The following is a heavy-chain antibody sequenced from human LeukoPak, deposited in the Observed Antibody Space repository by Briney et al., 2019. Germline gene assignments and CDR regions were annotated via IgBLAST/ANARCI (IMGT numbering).Heavy chain of an antibody. CDR1: GFTFSSYS. V-gene: IGHV3-21*01. CDR3: ARDLSPVTTDYDSSGYYSH. J-gene: IGHJ4*02. D-gene: IGHD3-22*01. CDR2: ISSSSSYI. Sequence: GGSLRLSCAASGFTFSSYSMNWVRQAPGKGLEWVSSISSSSSYIYYADSVKGRSTISRDNAKNSLYLQMNSLRAEDTAVYYCARDLSPVTTDYDSSGYYSHWGQGTLVTVSS.